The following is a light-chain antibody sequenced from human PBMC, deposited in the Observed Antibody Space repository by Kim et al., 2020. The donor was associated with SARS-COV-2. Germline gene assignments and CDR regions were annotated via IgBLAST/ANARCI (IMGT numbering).Light chain of an antibody. CDR3: MQALQTPKT. CDR2: LSP. CDR1: QSLMHSNGYNY. V-gene: IGKV2-28*01. Sequence: EPASISCRSSQSLMHSNGYNYLDWYLQKPGQSPQLLIYLSPTRASGVPDRFSGSGSGTDFTLKISRVEAEDVGVYYCMQALQTPKTFGQGTKLEI. J-gene: IGKJ2*01.